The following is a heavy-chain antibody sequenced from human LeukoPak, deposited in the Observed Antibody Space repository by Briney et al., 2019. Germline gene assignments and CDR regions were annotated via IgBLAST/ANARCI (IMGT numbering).Heavy chain of an antibody. D-gene: IGHD5-24*01. J-gene: IGHJ5*02. CDR2: IYYSGST. CDR3: ARVVEMATRGLGFDP. V-gene: IGHV4-39*07. CDR1: GGSISSSSYY. Sequence: SETLSLTCTVSGGSISSSSYYWGWIRQPPGKGLEWIGSIYYSGSTYYNPSLKSRVTISVDTSKNQFSLKLSSVTAADTAVYYCARVVEMATRGLGFDPWGQGTLVTVSS.